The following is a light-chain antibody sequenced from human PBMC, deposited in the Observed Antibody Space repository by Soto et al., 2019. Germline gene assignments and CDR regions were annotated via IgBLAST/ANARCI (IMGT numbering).Light chain of an antibody. CDR1: QSISSY. CDR2: AAS. CDR3: QQSYSTPWR. V-gene: IGKV1-39*01. J-gene: IGKJ1*01. Sequence: DVQKTRSPSSLYASERYSTTIRCRASQSISSYLNWYQQKPGKAPKLLIYAASSLQSGVPSRFSGSGSGTDFTLTISSLQPEDFATYYCQQSYSTPWRFGQGSMV.